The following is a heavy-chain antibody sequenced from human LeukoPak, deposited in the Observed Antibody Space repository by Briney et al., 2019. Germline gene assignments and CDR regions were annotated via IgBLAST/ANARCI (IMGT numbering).Heavy chain of an antibody. J-gene: IGHJ1*01. V-gene: IGHV3-23*01. CDR2: IGKSGETT. D-gene: IGHD3-9*01. CDR1: GFTFSTDA. Sequence: GGSLRLSCAASGFTFSTDAMNWVRQAPGKGLEWVSAIGKSGETTYYADSVKGRFTISRDNSKNTSYLKLSSLRADDTAVFYCAQATAGRYEHWGQGTLVTVSS. CDR3: AQATAGRYEH.